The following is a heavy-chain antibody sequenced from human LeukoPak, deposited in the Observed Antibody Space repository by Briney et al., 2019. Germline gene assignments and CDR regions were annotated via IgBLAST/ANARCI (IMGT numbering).Heavy chain of an antibody. Sequence: PGRSLRLSCAASGFTFSSYGMHWVRQAPGKGLEWVSSIAGSSGYISYADSVKGRFTISRDNAKKSLYLQMTSLTAEDTAVYYCARDRGAYCGGDCYLGFDYWGRGTLVTVSS. CDR2: IAGSSGYI. CDR3: ARDRGAYCGGDCYLGFDY. CDR1: GFTFSSYG. D-gene: IGHD2-21*02. J-gene: IGHJ4*01. V-gene: IGHV3-21*01.